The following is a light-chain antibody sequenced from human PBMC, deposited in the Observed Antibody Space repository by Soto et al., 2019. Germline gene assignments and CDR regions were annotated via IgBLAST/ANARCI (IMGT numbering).Light chain of an antibody. V-gene: IGLV2-14*01. J-gene: IGLJ1*01. Sequence: QSVLTQPASVSGSPGQSITISCTGTNSDVGSFNFISWYQQHPGKAPKLIIYEVSRRPSGVSNRFSGSKSGNTASLTISGLQAEDEADYYCDSYTSSRAYVFGIGTKLTVL. CDR2: EVS. CDR3: DSYTSSRAYV. CDR1: NSDVGSFNF.